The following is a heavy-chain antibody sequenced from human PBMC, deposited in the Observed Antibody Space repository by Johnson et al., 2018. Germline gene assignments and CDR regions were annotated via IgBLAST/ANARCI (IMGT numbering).Heavy chain of an antibody. D-gene: IGHD3-9*01. CDR2: IWYDGSNK. CDR3: ARADYDILTGYQYGMDV. J-gene: IGHJ6*02. V-gene: IGHV3-33*01. CDR1: GFTFSSYG. Sequence: QVQLVESGGGVVQPGRSLRLSCAASGFTFSSYGMHWVRQAPGKGLEWVAVIWYDGSNKYYADSVKGRFPISRDNSKNTRYLQMNSLRAEDTAVYYCARADYDILTGYQYGMDVWGQGTTVTVSS.